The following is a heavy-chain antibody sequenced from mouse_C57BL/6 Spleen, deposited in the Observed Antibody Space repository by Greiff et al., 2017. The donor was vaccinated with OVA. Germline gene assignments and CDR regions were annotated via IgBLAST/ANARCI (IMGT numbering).Heavy chain of an antibody. CDR1: GYAFSSSW. Sequence: VQRVESGPELVKPGASVKISCKASGYAFSSSWMNWVKQRPGKGLEWIGRIYPGDGDTNYNGKFKGKATLTADKSSSTAYMQLSSLTSEDSAVYFCASGSGPFAYWGQGTLVTVSA. J-gene: IGHJ3*01. V-gene: IGHV1-82*01. D-gene: IGHD3-2*02. CDR3: ASGSGPFAY. CDR2: IYPGDGDT.